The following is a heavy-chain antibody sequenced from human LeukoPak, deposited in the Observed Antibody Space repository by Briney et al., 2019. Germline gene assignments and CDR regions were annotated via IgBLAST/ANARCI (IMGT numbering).Heavy chain of an antibody. D-gene: IGHD1-26*01. CDR2: INSDGSST. Sequence: GGSLRLSCAASGFTFGSYWMHWVRQAPGKGLVWVSRINSDGSSTSYADSVKGRFTISRDNAKNTLYLQMNSLRAEDTAVYYCARYRKRVGATSYAFDIWGQGTMVTVSS. CDR1: GFTFGSYW. J-gene: IGHJ3*02. CDR3: ARYRKRVGATSYAFDI. V-gene: IGHV3-74*01.